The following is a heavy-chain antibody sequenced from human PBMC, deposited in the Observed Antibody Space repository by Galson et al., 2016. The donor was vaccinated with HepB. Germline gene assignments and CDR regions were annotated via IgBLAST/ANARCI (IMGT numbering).Heavy chain of an antibody. J-gene: IGHJ4*02. CDR2: LNKDGSEK. D-gene: IGHD2-2*01. V-gene: IGHV3-7*01. Sequence: SLRLSCAASGFMFSSYWMSWVRQAPGKGLEWVANLNKDGSEKYYMDSVKGRFTISRDNAKSALYLQMNSLRAEDTAVYYCARTIVAVPGANDYFDYWGQGTLVTVSS. CDR3: ARTIVAVPGANDYFDY. CDR1: GFMFSSYW.